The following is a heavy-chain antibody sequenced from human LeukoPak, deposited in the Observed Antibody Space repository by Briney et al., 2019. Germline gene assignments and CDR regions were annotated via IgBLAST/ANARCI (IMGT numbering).Heavy chain of an antibody. Sequence: GGSLRLSCSASGFIFITYAMHWVRQAPGKGLEYVSGITTNGDSTFYADSVKGRFTISRDNSKNTLYLQMSSLRPEDTAVYYCVGGISSWLVDNFDYWGQGALVTVSS. J-gene: IGHJ4*02. CDR1: GFIFITYA. V-gene: IGHV3-64D*06. D-gene: IGHD6-13*01. CDR2: ITTNGDST. CDR3: VGGISSWLVDNFDY.